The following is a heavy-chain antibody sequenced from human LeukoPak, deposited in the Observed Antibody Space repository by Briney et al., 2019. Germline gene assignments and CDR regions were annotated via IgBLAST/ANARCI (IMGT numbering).Heavy chain of an antibody. Sequence: GESLRISCKASGYSFTSYWISWVRQMPGKGLEWMGIIYPGDSDTRYSPSFQGQVTISADKSISTAYLQWSSLKASDTAMYYCARRVAGADYYYYGMDVWGQGTTVTVSS. D-gene: IGHD1-1*01. CDR3: ARRVAGADYYYYGMDV. CDR2: IYPGDSDT. J-gene: IGHJ6*02. CDR1: GYSFTSYW. V-gene: IGHV5-51*01.